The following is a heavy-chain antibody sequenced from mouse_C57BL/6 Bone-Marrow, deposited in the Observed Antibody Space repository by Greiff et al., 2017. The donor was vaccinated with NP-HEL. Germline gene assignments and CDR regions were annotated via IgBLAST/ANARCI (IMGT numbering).Heavy chain of an antibody. V-gene: IGHV14-2*01. J-gene: IGHJ3*01. CDR1: GFNIKDYY. Sequence: EVQLQQSGAELVKPGASVKLSCTASGFNIKDYYMHWVKQRTEQGLEWIGRIDPEDGGTKYAPKFQGKASITADTSSNTAYLQLSSLTSEDTAVYYCTRNYDPAWFAYWGQGTLVTVSA. CDR3: TRNYDPAWFAY. D-gene: IGHD2-4*01. CDR2: IDPEDGGT.